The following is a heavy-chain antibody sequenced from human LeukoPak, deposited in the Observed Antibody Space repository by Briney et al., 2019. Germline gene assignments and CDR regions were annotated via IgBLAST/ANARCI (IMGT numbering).Heavy chain of an antibody. J-gene: IGHJ4*02. CDR1: GGSVGGYY. D-gene: IGHD1-1*01. CDR2: IFSTGGT. Sequence: SETLSLTCTVSGGSVGGYYWTWIRQPPGGGLQWIGFIFSTGGTNYNPSLKSRVAISTDTSKNQVSLRVTSVTAPDTAVYYCATGGAFTTGRYNIRGQGTLVSVSS. CDR3: ATGGAFTTGRYNI. V-gene: IGHV4-4*09.